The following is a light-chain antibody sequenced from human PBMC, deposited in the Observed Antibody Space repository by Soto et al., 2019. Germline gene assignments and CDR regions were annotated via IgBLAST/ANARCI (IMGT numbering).Light chain of an antibody. CDR3: CSYAGSSTWV. V-gene: IGLV2-23*01. Sequence: SALTQPASVSGPPGQSITISCTGTSSDVGSYNLVSWYQQHPGKAPQLMIYEGSKRPSGVSNRFSGSKSGNTASLTISGLQAEDEADYYCCSYAGSSTWVFGGGTKLTVL. CDR1: SSDVGSYNL. J-gene: IGLJ3*02. CDR2: EGS.